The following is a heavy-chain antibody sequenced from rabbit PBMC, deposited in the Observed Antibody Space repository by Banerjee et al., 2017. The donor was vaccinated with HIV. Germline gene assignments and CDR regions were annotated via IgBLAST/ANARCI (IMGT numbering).Heavy chain of an antibody. J-gene: IGHJ4*01. V-gene: IGHV1S40*01. Sequence: ASWVNGRFTISKTSSTTVTLQLNSLTAADTATYFCARRDSDYTYFDLWGPGTLVTVS. D-gene: IGHD8-1*01. CDR3: ARRDSDYTYFDL.